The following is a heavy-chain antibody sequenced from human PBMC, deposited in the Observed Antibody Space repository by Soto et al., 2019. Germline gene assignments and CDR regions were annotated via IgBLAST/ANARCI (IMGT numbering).Heavy chain of an antibody. CDR2: IYFSGST. CDR1: GASISGYY. D-gene: IGHD3-22*01. CDR3: ARASFFDSSGYYYFDMDV. V-gene: IGHV4-59*01. Sequence: PAETLSLTCTVSGASISGYYGTWIRQPPGKGLEWIGYIYFSGSTNYNPSLRSRVTMSVDTSKNQFSLKLSSVTAADTAVYYCARASFFDSSGYYYFDMDVWGQGTTVTVSS. J-gene: IGHJ6*02.